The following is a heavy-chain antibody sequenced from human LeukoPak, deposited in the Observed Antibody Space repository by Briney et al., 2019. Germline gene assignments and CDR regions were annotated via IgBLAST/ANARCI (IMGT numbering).Heavy chain of an antibody. CDR3: ARDKVTY. J-gene: IGHJ4*02. Sequence: GGSLRLSCAASGFTFDDYGMSWVRQAPGKGLEWVAHINKDGSEIYYVDSVKGRFAISRDNAKSSLSLKMSSLRVEDTAVYYCARDKVTYWGQGILVTVSS. CDR2: INKDGSEI. CDR1: GFTFDDYG. V-gene: IGHV3-7*01.